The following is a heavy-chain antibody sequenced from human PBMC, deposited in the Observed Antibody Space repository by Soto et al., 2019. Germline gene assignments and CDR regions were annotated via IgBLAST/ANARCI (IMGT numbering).Heavy chain of an antibody. CDR1: GFTFSSYA. CDR2: ISSNGGST. CDR3: VKPPSWVPGHEGYGMDV. V-gene: IGHV3-64D*06. J-gene: IGHJ6*02. Sequence: LGGSLRLSCSASGFTFSSYAMHWVRQAPGKGLEYVSAISSNGGSTYYADSVKGRFTISRDNSKNTLYLQMSSLRAEDTAVYYCVKPPSWVPGHEGYGMDVWGQGTTVPVSS. D-gene: IGHD2-2*01.